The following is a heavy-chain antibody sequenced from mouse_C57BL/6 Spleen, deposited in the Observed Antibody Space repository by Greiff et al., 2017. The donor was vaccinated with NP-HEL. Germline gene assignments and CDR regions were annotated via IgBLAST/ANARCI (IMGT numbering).Heavy chain of an antibody. D-gene: IGHD1-1*01. V-gene: IGHV2-2*01. CDR1: GFSLTSYG. Sequence: VKLVESGPGLVQPSQSLSITCTVSGFSLTSYGVHWVRQSPGKGLEWLGVIWSGGSTDYNAAFISRLSISKDNSKSQVFFKMNSLQADDTAIYYCARRGSSPNYYAMDYWGQGTSVTVSS. CDR3: ARRGSSPNYYAMDY. J-gene: IGHJ4*01. CDR2: IWSGGST.